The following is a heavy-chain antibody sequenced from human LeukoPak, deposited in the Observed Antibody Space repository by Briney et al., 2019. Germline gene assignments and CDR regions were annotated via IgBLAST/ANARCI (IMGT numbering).Heavy chain of an antibody. CDR2: INPNSGGT. Sequence: VSVKVSCKASGYTFTGYYMHWVRQAPGQGLEWMGWINPNSGGTNYAQKFQGRVTMTRDTSISTAYMELSRLRSDDTAVYYSAREPPRYRGPFDYWGQGTVVTVSS. V-gene: IGHV1-2*02. J-gene: IGHJ4*02. D-gene: IGHD1-26*01. CDR3: AREPPRYRGPFDY. CDR1: GYTFTGYY.